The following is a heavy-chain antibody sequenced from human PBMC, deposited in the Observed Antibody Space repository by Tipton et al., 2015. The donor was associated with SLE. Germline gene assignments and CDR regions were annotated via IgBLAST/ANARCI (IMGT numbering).Heavy chain of an antibody. V-gene: IGHV4-34*01. D-gene: IGHD6-19*01. Sequence: QVQLVQSGAEVKKPGESLKISCKGSGYSFTSYWIGWIRQPPGKGLEWIGEINHSGSTNYNPSLKSRVTISVDTSKNQFSLKLSSVTAADTAVYYCARGGIAVAGGNYYYYYYMDVWGKGTTVTVSS. CDR2: INHSGST. CDR1: GYSFTSYW. J-gene: IGHJ6*03. CDR3: ARGGIAVAGGNYYYYYYMDV.